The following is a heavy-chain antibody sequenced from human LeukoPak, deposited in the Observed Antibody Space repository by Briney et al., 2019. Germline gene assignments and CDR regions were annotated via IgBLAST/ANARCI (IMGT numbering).Heavy chain of an antibody. V-gene: IGHV4-34*01. CDR2: INHSGST. J-gene: IGHJ3*02. CDR1: GGSFSGYY. Sequence: SETLSLTCAVYGGSFSGYYWSWIRQPPGKGLEWIGEINHSGSTNYNPSLKSRVTISVDTSKNQFSLKLSSVTAADTAVYYCARAGEVRPAFDIWGQVTMVTVSS. CDR3: ARAGEVRPAFDI. D-gene: IGHD7-27*01.